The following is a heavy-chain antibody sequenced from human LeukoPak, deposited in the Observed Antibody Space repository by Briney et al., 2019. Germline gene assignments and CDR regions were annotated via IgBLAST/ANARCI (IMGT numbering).Heavy chain of an antibody. J-gene: IGHJ4*02. V-gene: IGHV3-20*04. CDR1: GFTFDDYG. Sequence: SRGSPRLSCAASGFTFDDYGMSWVRQAPGKGLEWVSGINWNGGSTGYADSVKGRFTISRDNAKNSLYLQMNSLRAEDTALYYCARGVAETYCGGDCYAYYFDYWGQGTLVTVSS. CDR3: ARGVAETYCGGDCYAYYFDY. D-gene: IGHD2-21*02. CDR2: INWNGGST.